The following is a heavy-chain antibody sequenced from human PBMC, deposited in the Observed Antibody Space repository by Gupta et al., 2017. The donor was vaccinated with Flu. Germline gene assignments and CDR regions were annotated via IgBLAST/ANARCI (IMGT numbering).Heavy chain of an antibody. J-gene: IGHJ4*02. D-gene: IGHD3-9*01. V-gene: IGHV1-46*01. Sequence: QVQLVQSGAEVKKPGTSVKVSCKASGYTFTSYYMHWVRQAPGQGLEWMGIINPSGGSTSYAQKFQGRVTMTRDTSTSTVYMELSSLRSEDTAVYYCARAGVSGRRYDYWGQGTLVTVSS. CDR1: GYTFTSYY. CDR3: ARAGVSGRRYDY. CDR2: INPSGGST.